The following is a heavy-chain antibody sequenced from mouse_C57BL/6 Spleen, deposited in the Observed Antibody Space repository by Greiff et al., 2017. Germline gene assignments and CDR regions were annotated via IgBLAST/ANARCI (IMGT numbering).Heavy chain of an antibody. CDR1: GFTFSNYW. D-gene: IGHD2-4*01. CDR3: TYDYDDAPMDY. Sequence: DVMLVESGGGLVQPGGSMKLSCVASGFTFSNYWMNWVRQSPEKGLEWVAQIRLKSDNYATHYAESVKGRFTISRDDSKSSVYLQMNNLRAEDTGIYYCTYDYDDAPMDYWGQGTSVTVSS. J-gene: IGHJ4*01. V-gene: IGHV6-3*01. CDR2: IRLKSDNYAT.